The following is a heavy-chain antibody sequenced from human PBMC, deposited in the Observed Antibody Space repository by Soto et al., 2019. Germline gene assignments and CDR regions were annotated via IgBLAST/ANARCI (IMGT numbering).Heavy chain of an antibody. CDR2: ISDSGSST. D-gene: IGHD2-15*01. CDR3: ARAYLGYCSGGSCYPWGCDY. Sequence: EVQLLESGGGLVQPGGSLRLSCAASGFTFSSYAVSWVRQAPGRGLEWVSTISDSGSSTYYADSVKGRFTISRDNSKNTLYLQMNSLRAEDTAVYYCARAYLGYCSGGSCYPWGCDYWGQGTLVTVSS. V-gene: IGHV3-23*01. CDR1: GFTFSSYA. J-gene: IGHJ4*02.